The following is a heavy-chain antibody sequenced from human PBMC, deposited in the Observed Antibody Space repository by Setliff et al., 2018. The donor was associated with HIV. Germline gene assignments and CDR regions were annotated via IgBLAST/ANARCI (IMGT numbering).Heavy chain of an antibody. V-gene: IGHV1-46*01. CDR1: GYTFTSYY. Sequence: GASVKVSCKASGYTFTSYYMHWVRQAPGQGLEWMGIINPSGGSTSYAQRFQGRVTMTRDTSTSTVYMELSSLRSEDTAVYYRARWYGFHSSSSVLGFWGQGTLVTVSS. CDR3: ARWYGFHSSSSVLGF. CDR2: INPSGGST. J-gene: IGHJ4*02. D-gene: IGHD6-6*01.